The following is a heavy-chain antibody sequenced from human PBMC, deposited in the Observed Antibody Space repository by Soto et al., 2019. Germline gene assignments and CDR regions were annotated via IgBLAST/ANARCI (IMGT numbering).Heavy chain of an antibody. V-gene: IGHV4-59*01. D-gene: IGHD3-16*01. CDR3: ARLGETRRDAFDI. CDR1: GGSISSYY. J-gene: IGHJ3*02. CDR2: IYYSGST. Sequence: SETLSLTCTVSGGSISSYYWSWIRQPPGKGLEWIGYIYYSGSTNYNPSLKSRVTISVDTSKNQFSLKLSSVTAADTAVYYCARLGETRRDAFDIWGQGTMVTVSS.